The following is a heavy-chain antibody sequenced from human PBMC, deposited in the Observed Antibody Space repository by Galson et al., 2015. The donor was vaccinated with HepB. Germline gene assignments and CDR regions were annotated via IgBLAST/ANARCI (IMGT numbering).Heavy chain of an antibody. D-gene: IGHD6-13*01. CDR2: IKEDGSER. CDR3: TGYRGI. CDR1: GFTFSDHY. Sequence: SLRLSCAASGFTFSDHYMDWVRQAPGKGPEWVGSIKEDGSERFYLDSGRGRFTISRDNTKNSVYLQMNNLGAEDTAVYYCTGYRGIWGQGTLVTVSS. V-gene: IGHV3-7*03. J-gene: IGHJ4*02.